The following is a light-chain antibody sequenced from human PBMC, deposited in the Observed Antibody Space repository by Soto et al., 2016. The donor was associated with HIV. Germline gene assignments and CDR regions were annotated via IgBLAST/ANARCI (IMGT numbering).Light chain of an antibody. CDR2: QDT. V-gene: IGLV3-1*01. Sequence: SYELTQPPSVSVSAGQTASITCPGEKLRQEYASWYLQKPGQSPVLVIYQDTNRPSGIPERFSGSNSGNTATLTISGTQPMDEADYYCQAYDNRVIFGGGTRLTVL. J-gene: IGLJ2*01. CDR1: KLRQEY. CDR3: QAYDNRVI.